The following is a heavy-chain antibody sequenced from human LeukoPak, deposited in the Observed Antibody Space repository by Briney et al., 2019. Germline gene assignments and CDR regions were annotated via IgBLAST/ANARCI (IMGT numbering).Heavy chain of an antibody. Sequence: HPGGTLCLSCAASGFTISSYSMNWVRQAPGHGPEWVSYISSSLSVIYYADSVKGRFTISRNNAKNSLFLQMNNLRDEDKAVYYCTRNQYSGHWYYAFDIWGQGTRVTVSS. D-gene: IGHD6-19*01. CDR2: ISSSLSVI. V-gene: IGHV3-48*02. CDR1: GFTISSYS. CDR3: TRNQYSGHWYYAFDI. J-gene: IGHJ3*02.